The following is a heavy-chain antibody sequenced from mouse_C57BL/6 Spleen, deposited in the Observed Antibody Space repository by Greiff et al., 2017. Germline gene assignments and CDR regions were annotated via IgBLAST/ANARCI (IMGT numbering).Heavy chain of an antibody. D-gene: IGHD1-1*01. CDR2: INPNNGGT. Sequence: VQLQQSGPELVKPGASVKISCKASGYTFTDYYMNWVKQSHGKSLEWIGDINPNNGGTSYNQKFKGKATLTVDKSSSTAYMELRSLTSEDSAVYYCAQGEYYGSSHYVDYWGQGTTLTVSS. CDR1: GYTFTDYY. CDR3: AQGEYYGSSHYVDY. J-gene: IGHJ2*01. V-gene: IGHV1-26*01.